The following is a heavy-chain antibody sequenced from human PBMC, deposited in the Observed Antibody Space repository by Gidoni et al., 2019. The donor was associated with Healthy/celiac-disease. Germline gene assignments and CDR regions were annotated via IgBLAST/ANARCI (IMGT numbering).Heavy chain of an antibody. Sequence: QVELVQSGAEVKKPGTSVKVLCKDSGGPFRRYAISWVRQAPGQGLEWMGGFIPIFGTANDAQKFQGRVTITADESTSTAYMELSRLRSEDTAVYYCARLGSLDYWGQGTLVTVSS. J-gene: IGHJ4*02. CDR1: GGPFRRYA. V-gene: IGHV1-69*01. D-gene: IGHD1-26*01. CDR3: ARLGSLDY. CDR2: FIPIFGTA.